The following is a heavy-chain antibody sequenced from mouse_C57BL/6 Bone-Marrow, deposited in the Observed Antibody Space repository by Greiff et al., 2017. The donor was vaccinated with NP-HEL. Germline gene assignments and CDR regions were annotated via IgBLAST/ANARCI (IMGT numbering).Heavy chain of an antibody. V-gene: IGHV1-18*01. D-gene: IGHD1-1*01. Sequence: VQLQQSGPELVKPGASVKISCKASGYTFTDYNMDWVKQSHGKSLEWIGDINPNNGGTIYNQKFKGKATLTVDKSSSTAYMELRSLTSEDTAVYYCARSNYYGTLPYSDVWGTGTTVTVSS. CDR3: ARSNYYGTLPYSDV. CDR2: INPNNGGT. J-gene: IGHJ1*03. CDR1: GYTFTDYN.